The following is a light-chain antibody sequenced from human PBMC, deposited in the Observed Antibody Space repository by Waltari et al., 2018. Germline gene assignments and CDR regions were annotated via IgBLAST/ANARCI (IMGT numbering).Light chain of an antibody. Sequence: QSLLTQPPSVSAAPGQKVTISCSGSTSNIGTNFVSWYQKPPETAPKLLIHKNKKRPSGIPDRFSGAKSGAAATLGISGRQTGDKADYYCGTWDSSRNVVLFGGGTKVTGL. V-gene: IGLV1-51*02. CDR2: KNK. CDR3: GTWDSSRNVVL. CDR1: TSNIGTNF. J-gene: IGLJ3*02.